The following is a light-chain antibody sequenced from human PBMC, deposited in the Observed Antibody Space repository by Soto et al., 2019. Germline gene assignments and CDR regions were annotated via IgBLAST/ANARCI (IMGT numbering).Light chain of an antibody. J-gene: IGKJ5*01. CDR2: GAS. CDR3: QHYGSSSNT. V-gene: IGKV3-20*01. Sequence: EIVLTQSPDTLSLSPGERATLSCRASESVTSSHLAWYQQKRGQAPRLLIYGASSRATDIPDRFSGSGSGTDFTLTISRLEPEDFAVYDCQHYGSSSNTFGQGTRLEIK. CDR1: ESVTSSH.